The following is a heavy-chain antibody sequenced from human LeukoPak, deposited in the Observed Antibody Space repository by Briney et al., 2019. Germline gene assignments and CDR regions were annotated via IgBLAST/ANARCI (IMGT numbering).Heavy chain of an antibody. D-gene: IGHD2-15*01. Sequence: SVKVSCKASGGTFSSYAISWVRQAPGQGLEWMGGIIPIFGTANYAQKFQGRVTITADESTSTAYMELSSLRSEDTAVYYCARPPISYCSGGSCYSTHEYFQHWGQGTLVTVSS. CDR1: GGTFSSYA. CDR3: ARPPISYCSGGSCYSTHEYFQH. CDR2: IIPIFGTA. J-gene: IGHJ1*01. V-gene: IGHV1-69*13.